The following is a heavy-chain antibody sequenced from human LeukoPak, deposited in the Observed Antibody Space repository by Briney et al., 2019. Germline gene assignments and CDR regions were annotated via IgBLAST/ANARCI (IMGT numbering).Heavy chain of an antibody. V-gene: IGHV4-31*03. J-gene: IGHJ4*02. Sequence: SQTLSLTCTVSGGSISSGGYYWSWIRQHPGKGLEWIGYIYYSGSTYYNPSLKSRVTISVDTSKNQFSLKLSSVTAADTAVYYCARGLYDYVWGSYRYPHLDYWGQGTLVTVSS. CDR2: IYYSGST. CDR1: GGSISSGGYY. D-gene: IGHD3-16*02. CDR3: ARGLYDYVWGSYRYPHLDY.